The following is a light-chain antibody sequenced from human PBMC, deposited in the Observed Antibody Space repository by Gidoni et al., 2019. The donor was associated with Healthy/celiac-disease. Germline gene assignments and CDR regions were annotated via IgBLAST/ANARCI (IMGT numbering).Light chain of an antibody. Sequence: SSELTQDPAVSVALGQTVRITCQGDSPRSYYASWYQQKPGQAPVLVIYGKNNRPSGIPDRFSGSSSGNTASLTITGAQAEDEADYDCNSRDSSGNVVFGGGTKLTVL. CDR3: NSRDSSGNVV. J-gene: IGLJ2*01. V-gene: IGLV3-19*01. CDR1: SPRSYY. CDR2: GKN.